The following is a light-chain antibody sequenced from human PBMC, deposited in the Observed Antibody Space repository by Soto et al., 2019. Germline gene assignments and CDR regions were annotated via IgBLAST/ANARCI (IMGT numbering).Light chain of an antibody. V-gene: IGLV2-8*01. CDR3: ASHAGRKNII. Sequence: QSALTQPASVSGSPGQSITIFCTGTSSDVGAYKFVSWYRHHPGRAPQVMIYEVNKRPSGVPDRFSGSKSGNTASLTVSGLQAEDEADYYCASHAGRKNIIFGGGTKVTVL. J-gene: IGLJ2*01. CDR1: SSDVGAYKF. CDR2: EVN.